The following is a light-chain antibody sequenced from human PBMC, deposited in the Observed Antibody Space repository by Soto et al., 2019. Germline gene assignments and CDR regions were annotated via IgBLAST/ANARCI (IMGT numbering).Light chain of an antibody. V-gene: IGKV3-20*01. Sequence: EIVVTQSPATLSLSPGERATLSFRSSQSVRSGYFAWYQQKPGQAPRLLIYGASSRATGIPDRFSGSGSGTDFTLTISRLEPEDFAVYYCQQYGSSLTWTFGQGTKVDI. J-gene: IGKJ1*01. CDR1: QSVRSGY. CDR2: GAS. CDR3: QQYGSSLTWT.